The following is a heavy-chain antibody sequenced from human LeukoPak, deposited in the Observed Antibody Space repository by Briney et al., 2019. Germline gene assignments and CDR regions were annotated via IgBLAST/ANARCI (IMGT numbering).Heavy chain of an antibody. D-gene: IGHD3-3*01. CDR1: GYTFTSYD. V-gene: IGHV1-8*03. J-gene: IGHJ4*02. CDR2: MNPNSGNT. CDR3: ARGGPIFGVVTMDY. Sequence: APVKVSCKASGYTFTSYDINWVRQATGQGLEWMGWMNPNSGNTGYAQKFQGRVTITRNTSISTAYMELSSLRSEDTAVYYCARGGPIFGVVTMDYWGQGTLVTVSS.